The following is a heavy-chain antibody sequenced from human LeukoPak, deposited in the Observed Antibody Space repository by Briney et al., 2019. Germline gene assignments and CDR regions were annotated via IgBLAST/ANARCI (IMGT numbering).Heavy chain of an antibody. CDR2: ISYDGSNK. J-gene: IGHJ5*02. Sequence: PGGSLRLSCEASGFTFSSYAMHWVRQAPGKGLEWVAVISYDGSNKYYADSVKGRFTISRDNSKNTLYLQMNSLRAVDTAVYYCAKGPAIGYCSSTSCYMNWFDPWGQGTLVTVSS. CDR3: AKGPAIGYCSSTSCYMNWFDP. CDR1: GFTFSSYA. V-gene: IGHV3-30*04. D-gene: IGHD2-2*02.